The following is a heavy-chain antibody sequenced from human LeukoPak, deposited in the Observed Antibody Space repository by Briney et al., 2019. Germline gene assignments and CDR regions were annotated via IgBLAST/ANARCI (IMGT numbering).Heavy chain of an antibody. CDR1: GGSISSGGYY. CDR2: IYYSGST. V-gene: IGHV4-31*03. Sequence: SETLSLTCTVSGGSISSGGYYWSWIRQHPGKGLEWIGYIYYSGSTYYNPSLKSRVTISVDTSKNQFSLKLSSVTAADTAVYYCARSFAGGYFDYWGQGTLVTVSS. J-gene: IGHJ4*02. D-gene: IGHD3-10*01. CDR3: ARSFAGGYFDY.